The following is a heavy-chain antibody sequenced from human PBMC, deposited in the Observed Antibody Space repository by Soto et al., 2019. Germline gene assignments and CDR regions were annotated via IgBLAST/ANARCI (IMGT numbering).Heavy chain of an antibody. CDR1: GFTFNTYS. J-gene: IGHJ6*02. Sequence: GGALRLSCAASGFTFNTYSMNWVRQAPRKVLEWVSSISTNSDFIYNADSVNGRFTISRDNAKNSLFMEMNSLRVEDTAVYYCARARAARPKRGFYYYGMDVWGQGTTVTVSS. CDR2: ISTNSDFI. D-gene: IGHD6-6*01. V-gene: IGHV3-21*01. CDR3: ARARAARPKRGFYYYGMDV.